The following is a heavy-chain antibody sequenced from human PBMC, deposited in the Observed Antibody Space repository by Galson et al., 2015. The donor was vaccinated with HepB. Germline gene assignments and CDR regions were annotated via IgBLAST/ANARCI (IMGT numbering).Heavy chain of an antibody. V-gene: IGHV3-74*01. CDR1: GFTFSWYW. CDR2: INSDGSYT. J-gene: IGHJ4*02. Sequence: SLRLSCAASGFTFSWYWMHWVRQVPGKGLVWVARINSDGSYTTYADSVKGRFTISRDNAKNTLYLQINSPRAEVTALYYCARTRGAAAGIFDYWGQGTLVTVSS. CDR3: ARTRGAAAGIFDY. D-gene: IGHD6-13*01.